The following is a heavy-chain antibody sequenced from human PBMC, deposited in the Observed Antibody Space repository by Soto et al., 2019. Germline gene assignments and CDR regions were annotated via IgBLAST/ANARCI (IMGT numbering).Heavy chain of an antibody. J-gene: IGHJ6*02. V-gene: IGHV4-59*01. CDR3: ARDRGTMVRVGPFSPCNYYYCYVMAV. CDR2: IYYSGST. D-gene: IGHD3-10*01. CDR1: GASISSNY. Sequence: SETLSLTCTVSGASISSNYWSWIRQPPGKGLECIGYIYYSGSTNYNPSLKSRVTISVDTSKNQFSLKLSSVTAADTAVYYCARDRGTMVRVGPFSPCNYYYCYVMAVWAQG.